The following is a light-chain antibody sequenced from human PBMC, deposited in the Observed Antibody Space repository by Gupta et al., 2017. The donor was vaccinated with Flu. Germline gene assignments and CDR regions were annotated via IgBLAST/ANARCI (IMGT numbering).Light chain of an antibody. J-gene: IGKJ1*01. CDR2: CAS. CDR3: QQYYATSSWT. V-gene: IGKV4-1*01. CDR1: RSVLYNSNNKNY. Sequence: DIVMTQSPDSLAVSLSERATINCRSSRSVLYNSNNKNYLAWYQQKPGQPPKLLIYCASTRESGVPDRFSGSGSGTDFTLTISSLQAEDVAVYYCQQYYATSSWTFGQGTKVEIK.